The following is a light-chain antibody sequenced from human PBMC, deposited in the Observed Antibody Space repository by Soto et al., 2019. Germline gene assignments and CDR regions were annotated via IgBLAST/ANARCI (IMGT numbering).Light chain of an antibody. CDR2: GAS. CDR1: QSVSSSY. J-gene: IGKJ5*01. Sequence: EIGYTLYPGTLSLSPKERAPLSCMTSQSVSSSYLAWYQQKPGQAPRLLIYGASSRATGIPDRFSGSGSGTDFTLTISRLEPEDFAVYYCQQYGSSPITFGQGTLLEI. V-gene: IGKV3-20*01. CDR3: QQYGSSPIT.